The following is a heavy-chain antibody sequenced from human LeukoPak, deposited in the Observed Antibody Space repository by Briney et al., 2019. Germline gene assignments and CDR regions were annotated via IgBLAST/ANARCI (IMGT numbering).Heavy chain of an antibody. CDR3: ARDLGNFDRGGSYFDH. CDR1: GFTFTNHG. V-gene: IGHV3-33*01. D-gene: IGHD4-23*01. J-gene: IGHJ4*02. Sequence: GGSLRLSCAASGFTFTNHGFHWVRQAPGKGLEWVALIWYDGSKKVYVDSVKGRFTISRDDPKNTLYLQMNSLRDEDTAVYYCARDLGNFDRGGSYFDHWGQGTLVTVSS. CDR2: IWYDGSKK.